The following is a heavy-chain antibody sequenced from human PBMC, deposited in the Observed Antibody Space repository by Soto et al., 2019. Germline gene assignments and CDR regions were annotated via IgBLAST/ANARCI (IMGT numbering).Heavy chain of an antibody. D-gene: IGHD3-10*01. Sequence: EVQLVESGGGLVQPGGSLRLSCAASGFTFSSYDMHWVRQATGKGLEWVSAIGTAGDTYYPGSVKGRFTISRENAKNSLYLQMNSLRAGDTAVYYCARLGITMVRGVIITSGMDVWGQGTTVTVSS. CDR1: GFTFSSYD. CDR3: ARLGITMVRGVIITSGMDV. J-gene: IGHJ6*02. CDR2: IGTAGDT. V-gene: IGHV3-13*01.